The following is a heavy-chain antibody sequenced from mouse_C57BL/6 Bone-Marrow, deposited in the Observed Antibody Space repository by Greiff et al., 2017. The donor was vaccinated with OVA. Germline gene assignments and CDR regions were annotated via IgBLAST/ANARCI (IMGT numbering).Heavy chain of an antibody. V-gene: IGHV1-54*01. Sequence: QVQLKQSGAELVRPGTSVKVSCKASGYAFTNYLIEWVKQRPGQGLEWIGVINPGSGGTNYNEKFKGKATLTADKSSSTAYMQLSSLTSEDSAVYFCARSIKDYAMDYWGQGTSVTVSS. D-gene: IGHD1-3*01. CDR2: INPGSGGT. CDR3: ARSIKDYAMDY. J-gene: IGHJ4*01. CDR1: GYAFTNYL.